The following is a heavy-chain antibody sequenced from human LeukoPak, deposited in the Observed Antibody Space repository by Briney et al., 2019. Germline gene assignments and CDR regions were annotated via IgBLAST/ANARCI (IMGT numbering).Heavy chain of an antibody. Sequence: PSETLSLTCAVYGGSFSGYYWSWIRQPPGKGLEWIGEINHSGSTNYNPSLKSRVTISVDTSKNQFSLKLSSVTAADTAVYYCARAKMTTVVTPAYYYYMDVWGKGTTVTVSS. J-gene: IGHJ6*03. CDR1: GGSFSGYY. CDR2: INHSGST. V-gene: IGHV4-34*01. CDR3: ARAKMTTVVTPAYYYYMDV. D-gene: IGHD4-23*01.